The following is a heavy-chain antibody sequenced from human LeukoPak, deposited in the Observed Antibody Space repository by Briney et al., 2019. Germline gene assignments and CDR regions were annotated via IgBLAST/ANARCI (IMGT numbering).Heavy chain of an antibody. D-gene: IGHD1-14*01. CDR3: ATSFRDREEKIDY. Sequence: GGSLRLSCEASTFNFGLYVMTWARQAPGKGLEWVSGISGGGLSTYYTDSVKGRFTISRENSKNTLYLQMNSLRAEDTAVYYCATSFRDREEKIDYWGQGSLVTVSS. CDR2: ISGGGLST. CDR1: TFNFGLYV. V-gene: IGHV3-23*01. J-gene: IGHJ4*02.